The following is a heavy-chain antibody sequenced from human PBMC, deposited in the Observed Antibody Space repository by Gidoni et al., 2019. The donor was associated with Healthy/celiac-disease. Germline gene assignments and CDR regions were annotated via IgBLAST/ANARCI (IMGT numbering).Heavy chain of an antibody. J-gene: IGHJ4*02. Sequence: EVQLLASGGGLVQPGGSLRLSRAAAGVTFSSYAMSWVRQAPGKGLEWVSAISGSGGSTYYADSVKGRFTISRDNSKNTLYLQMNSLRAEDTAVYYGAKGYSSGLYDYWGQGTLVTVSS. CDR2: ISGSGGST. CDR3: AKGYSSGLYDY. V-gene: IGHV3-23*01. CDR1: GVTFSSYA. D-gene: IGHD6-19*01.